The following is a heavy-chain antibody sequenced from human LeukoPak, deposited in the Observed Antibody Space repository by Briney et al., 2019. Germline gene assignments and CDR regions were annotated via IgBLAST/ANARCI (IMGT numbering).Heavy chain of an antibody. V-gene: IGHV4-59*08. CDR1: GGSLSNYY. D-gene: IGHD6-13*01. CDR2: IFYSGST. Sequence: SETLSLTCTVSGGSLSNYYWSWIRQPPGKGLEWIGYIFYSGSTNYNPSLKSRVTISQDTSKNQFSLKLSSVTAADTAVYYCARHEISSRWYFDYWGQGTLVTVSS. CDR3: ARHEISSRWYFDY. J-gene: IGHJ4*02.